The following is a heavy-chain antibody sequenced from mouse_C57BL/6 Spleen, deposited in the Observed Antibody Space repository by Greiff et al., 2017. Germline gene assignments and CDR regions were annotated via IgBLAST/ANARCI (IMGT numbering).Heavy chain of an antibody. Sequence: VQLQQSGAELVKPGASVKLSCKASGYIFTSYWMHWVKQRPGQGLEWIGMIHPNSGSTNYNEKFKSKATLTVDKSSSTAYMQLSSLTSEDSAVYYCARPLDGYYTLYFDVWGTGTTVTVSS. V-gene: IGHV1-64*01. CDR3: ARPLDGYYTLYFDV. CDR2: IHPNSGST. CDR1: GYIFTSYW. D-gene: IGHD2-3*01. J-gene: IGHJ1*03.